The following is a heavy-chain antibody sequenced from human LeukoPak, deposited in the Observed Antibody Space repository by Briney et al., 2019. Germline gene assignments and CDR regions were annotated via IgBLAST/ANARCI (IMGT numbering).Heavy chain of an antibody. D-gene: IGHD2-15*01. J-gene: IGHJ4*02. CDR2: ISSNGGST. V-gene: IGHV3-64*01. CDR1: GFTFSSYA. Sequence: GGSLRLSCAASGFTFSSYAMHWVRQAPGKGLEYVSAISSNGGSTYYANSVKGRFTISRDNAKNSLYLQMNSLRAEDTAVYYCAREYCSGGSCYMRENYFDYWGQGTLVTVSS. CDR3: AREYCSGGSCYMRENYFDY.